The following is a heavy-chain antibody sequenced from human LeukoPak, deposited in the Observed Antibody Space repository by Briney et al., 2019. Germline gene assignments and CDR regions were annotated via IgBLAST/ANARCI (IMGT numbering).Heavy chain of an antibody. Sequence: RGALRVSSAAPVFTFRDDYIDSGRQAPRKGREWVGRIRNKASSYTTEYAASVEGRFTISRDVSERSLYLQMNSLRTEDRAVYYCGRIAINANNGMDVWGQGTTVTVSS. CDR3: GRIAINANNGMDV. J-gene: IGHJ6*02. CDR1: VFTFRDDY. V-gene: IGHV3-72*01. CDR2: IRNKASSYTT. D-gene: IGHD1/OR15-1a*01.